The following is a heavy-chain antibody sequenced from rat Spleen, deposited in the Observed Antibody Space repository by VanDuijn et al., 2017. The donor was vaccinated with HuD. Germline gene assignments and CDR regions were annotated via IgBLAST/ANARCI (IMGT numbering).Heavy chain of an antibody. CDR2: ISYGDSSGHSST. D-gene: IGHD1-9*01. Sequence: EVQLVESGGGLVQPRKSLKLSCAASGFTFSNYGIHWIRQAPTKGLEWVATISYGDSSGHSSTYYRDSVKGRFTISRDNAKSTLSLQMDSLRSDDTATYYCARRHYGYTDYFDYWGQGVMVTVSS. CDR3: ARRHYGYTDYFDY. V-gene: IGHV5-29*01. CDR1: GFTFSNYG. J-gene: IGHJ2*01.